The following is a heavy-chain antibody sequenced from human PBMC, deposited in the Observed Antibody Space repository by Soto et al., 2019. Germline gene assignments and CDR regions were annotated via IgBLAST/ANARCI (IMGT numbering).Heavy chain of an antibody. D-gene: IGHD3-22*01. CDR1: GFTFSDYY. CDR3: ARDLGYYASDGYFDY. J-gene: IGHJ4*02. V-gene: IGHV3-11*01. Sequence: GGSLRLSCAASGFTFSDYYMSWIRQAPGKGLEWVSYISSSGSIIYYADSVKGRFTISRDNAKNSLYLQMNSLRAEDTAVYYCARDLGYYASDGYFDYWGQGTLVTVSS. CDR2: ISSSGSII.